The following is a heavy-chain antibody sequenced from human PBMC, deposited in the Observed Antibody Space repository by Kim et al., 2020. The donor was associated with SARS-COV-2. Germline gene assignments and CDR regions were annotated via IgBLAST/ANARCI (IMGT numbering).Heavy chain of an antibody. D-gene: IGHD2-15*01. Sequence: GGSLRLSCAASGLTFGAYAMSWLRQAPGKGLEWVSGISGNGAGTFYADSVKGRYTISRDNSKRTLFLQMSSLRAEDTAIYYCAKGGSGDYWRFDSWGQG. CDR3: AKGGSGDYWRFDS. CDR2: ISGNGAGT. V-gene: IGHV3-23*01. J-gene: IGHJ5*01. CDR1: GLTFGAYA.